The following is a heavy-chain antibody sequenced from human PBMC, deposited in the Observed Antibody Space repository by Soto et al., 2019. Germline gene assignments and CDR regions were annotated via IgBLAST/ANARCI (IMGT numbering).Heavy chain of an antibody. CDR3: ARGDHYGDNYYYFDY. CDR2: IIPIFGTA. CDR1: GGTFSSYA. Sequence: QVQLVQSGAEVKKPGFSVKVSCKASGGTFSSYAISWVRQAPGQGLEWMGGIIPIFGTANYAQKFQGRITITADESTSTASMELSSLRSEDTAVYYCARGDHYGDNYYYFDYWGQGTLVTVSS. D-gene: IGHD4-17*01. J-gene: IGHJ4*02. V-gene: IGHV1-69*01.